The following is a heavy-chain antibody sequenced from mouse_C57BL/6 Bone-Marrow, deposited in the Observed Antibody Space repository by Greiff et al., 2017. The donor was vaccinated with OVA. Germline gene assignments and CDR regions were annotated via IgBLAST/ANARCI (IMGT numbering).Heavy chain of an antibody. CDR2: INPGSGGT. J-gene: IGHJ4*01. CDR3: ARRGYYGDY. V-gene: IGHV1-54*01. CDR1: GYAFTNYL. Sequence: QVQLQQSGAELVRPGTSVKVSCKASGYAFTNYLIEWVKQRPGQGLEWIGVINPGSGGTNYNEKFKGKATLTADKSSSTAYMQLSSLTSEDSAVYFCARRGYYGDYWGQGTSVTVSS. D-gene: IGHD1-1*01.